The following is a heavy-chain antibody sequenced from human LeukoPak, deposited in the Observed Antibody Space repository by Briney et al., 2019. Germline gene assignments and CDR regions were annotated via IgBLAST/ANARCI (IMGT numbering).Heavy chain of an antibody. CDR1: GYTFTSYG. V-gene: IGHV1-18*01. CDR3: ARDMGLLWFGELSTSLTPFDY. Sequence: ASVKVSCKASGYTFTSYGISWVRQAPGKGLEWMGGSSHSNVNTNYAQKLQGRVTMTTDTSTSTAYMELRSLRSDETAVYYCARDMGLLWFGELSTSLTPFDYWGQGTLVTVSS. CDR2: SSHSNVNT. D-gene: IGHD3-10*01. J-gene: IGHJ4*02.